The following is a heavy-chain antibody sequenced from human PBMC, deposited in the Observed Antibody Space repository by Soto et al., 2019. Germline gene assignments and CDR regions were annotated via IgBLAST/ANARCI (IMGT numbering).Heavy chain of an antibody. Sequence: GGSLRLSCAGSGFTFSEFSMHWVRQAPGKGLEWVAVLSYDVRNKFYVDSVKDRFTISRDNSKSTLYLQMNSLRPDDTGVYYCARGRFYGGNSGWCCPWGKESLVAAS. J-gene: IGHJ5*02. V-gene: IGHV3-30*04. D-gene: IGHD2-21*01. CDR1: GFTFSEFS. CDR3: ARGRFYGGNSGWCCP. CDR2: LSYDVRNK.